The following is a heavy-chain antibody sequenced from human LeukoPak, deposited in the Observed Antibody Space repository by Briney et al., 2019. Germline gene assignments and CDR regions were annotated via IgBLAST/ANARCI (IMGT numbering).Heavy chain of an antibody. CDR3: ARLTYGDYDNYFDY. CDR2: IYPGDSDT. V-gene: IGHV5-51*01. D-gene: IGHD4-17*01. CDR1: GYSFTSYW. J-gene: IGHJ4*02. Sequence: GASLQISCKGSGYSFTSYWIGWVRQLPGKGLEWMGIIYPGDSDTRYSPSFQGQVTISADKSISTAYLQWSSLKASDTAMYYCARLTYGDYDNYFDYWGQGTLVTVSS.